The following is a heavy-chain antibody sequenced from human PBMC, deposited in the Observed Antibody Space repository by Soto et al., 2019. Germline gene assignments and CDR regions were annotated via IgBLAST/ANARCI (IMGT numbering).Heavy chain of an antibody. Sequence: RSLTCSVSGGSINSGDYYWSWIRQSPGKGLEWIGYIYYSGSTYYNPSLKSRSTISIDTSKNQFFLDVDSVTAADTAVYYCAWLYPGYDAFDYWRQGTLVTV. D-gene: IGHD5-12*01. CDR1: GGSINSGDYY. CDR3: AWLYPGYDAFDY. J-gene: IGHJ4*02. V-gene: IGHV4-30-4*01. CDR2: IYYSGST.